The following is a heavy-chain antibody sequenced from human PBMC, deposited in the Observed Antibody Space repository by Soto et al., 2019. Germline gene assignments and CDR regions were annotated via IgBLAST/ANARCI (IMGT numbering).Heavy chain of an antibody. Sequence: QVQLVQSGAEVKKPGASVKVSCKASGYTFTSYGISWVRQAPGQGLEWMGWISAYNGNTNYAQKLQXXVTMXXDTXXXXXXXXXXXXXXXXXXXXXXXXXXXXXXXTIGSEGVDYWGQGTLVTVSS. CDR1: GYTFTSYG. CDR3: XXXXXXXXXTIGSEGVDY. J-gene: IGHJ4*02. CDR2: ISAYNGNT. V-gene: IGHV1-18*01. D-gene: IGHD2-8*01.